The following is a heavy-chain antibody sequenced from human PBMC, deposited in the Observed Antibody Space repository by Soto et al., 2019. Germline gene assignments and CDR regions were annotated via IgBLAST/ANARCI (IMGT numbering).Heavy chain of an antibody. D-gene: IGHD6-13*01. Sequence: GGSLRLSCAASGFTFSSYAMHWVRQAPGKGLEWVAVISYDGSNKYYADSVKGRFTISRDNSKNTLYLQMNSLRAEDTAVYYCARESRAAAPGWFDPWGQGTLVTVSS. V-gene: IGHV3-30-3*01. CDR1: GFTFSSYA. J-gene: IGHJ5*02. CDR3: ARESRAAAPGWFDP. CDR2: ISYDGSNK.